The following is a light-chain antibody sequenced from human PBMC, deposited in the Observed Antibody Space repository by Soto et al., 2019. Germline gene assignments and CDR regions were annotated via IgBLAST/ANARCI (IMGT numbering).Light chain of an antibody. V-gene: IGKV1-39*01. Sequence: DIQMTQSPSSLSASLGDRVTITCRASQSIASTLNWYQQKPGKAPKVLIYGASTLQSGVPSRFSGSGYGTDFTLTINSLQPEDFATYYCQETTYPPFTFGPGTKLPIK. CDR3: QETTYPPFT. CDR2: GAS. J-gene: IGKJ3*01. CDR1: QSIAST.